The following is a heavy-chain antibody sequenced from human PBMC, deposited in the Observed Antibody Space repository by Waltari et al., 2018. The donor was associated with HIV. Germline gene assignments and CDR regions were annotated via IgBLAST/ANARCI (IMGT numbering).Heavy chain of an antibody. Sequence: QVQLVQSGAEVKKPGAAVKVSCNASGYTFTNHYLHWVRQAPGQGREWMGIINPSAGSTRYAQKFEGRVTMTSDTSTRTVYMELLSLRSDDTAVYYCARNPLFRENYASWFDPWGQGTVVTVSS. CDR3: ARNPLFRENYASWFDP. D-gene: IGHD1-7*01. CDR2: INPSAGST. V-gene: IGHV1-46*01. J-gene: IGHJ5*02. CDR1: GYTFTNHY.